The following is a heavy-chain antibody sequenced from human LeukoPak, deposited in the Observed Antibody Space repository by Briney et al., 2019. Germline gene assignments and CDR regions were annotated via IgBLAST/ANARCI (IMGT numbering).Heavy chain of an antibody. J-gene: IGHJ4*02. V-gene: IGHV1-69*05. CDR1: GGTFSSYA. CDR3: ASQDPYSSSSEYPDFDY. D-gene: IGHD6-6*01. Sequence: SVKVSCKASGGTFSSYAISWVRQAPGQGLEWMGGIIPIFGTANYAQKFQGRVTITTDESTSTAYMELSSLRSDDTAVYYCASQDPYSSSSEYPDFDYWGQGTLVTVSS. CDR2: IIPIFGTA.